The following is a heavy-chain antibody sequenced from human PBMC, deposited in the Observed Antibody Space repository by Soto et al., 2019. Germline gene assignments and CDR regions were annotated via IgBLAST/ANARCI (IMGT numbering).Heavy chain of an antibody. CDR2: ISENGVNK. V-gene: IGHV3-30*09. CDR3: ARRLTKTVSALGY. J-gene: IGHJ4*02. Sequence: GGSLRLSCSASGFTFTSFAIHWVHQAPGKGLEWVAVISENGVNKYSAESVRGRFVIARDNSKNTVELEMNSLRPEDTAIYFCARRLTKTVSALGYWGQGTLVTVSS. D-gene: IGHD2-8*01. CDR1: GFTFTSFA.